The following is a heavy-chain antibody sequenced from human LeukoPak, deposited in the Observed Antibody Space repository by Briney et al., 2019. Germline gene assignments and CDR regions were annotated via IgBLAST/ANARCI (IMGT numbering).Heavy chain of an antibody. D-gene: IGHD3-22*01. CDR1: GFTFSSYG. J-gene: IGHJ4*02. Sequence: PGGSLRLSCAASGFTFSSYGMSWVRQAPGKGLEWVSAITGSGGSTYYADSVKGRFTISRDNSKNTLYLQMNSLRAEDTAVYYCAKANKIVVVITASDYWGQGTLVTVSS. CDR2: ITGSGGST. CDR3: AKANKIVVVITASDY. V-gene: IGHV3-23*01.